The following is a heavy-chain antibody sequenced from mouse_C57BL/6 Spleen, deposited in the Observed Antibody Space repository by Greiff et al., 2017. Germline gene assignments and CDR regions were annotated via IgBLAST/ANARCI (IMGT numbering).Heavy chain of an antibody. J-gene: IGHJ4*01. CDR2: FYPGSGSI. Sequence: QVQLQQSGAELVKPGASVKLSCKASGYTFTEYTIHWVKQRSGQGLEWLGWFYPGSGSIKSNEQFKDKATLAADKSSHTVYMELNRWTSEDSAVYFCARHEEGSTVVAWAMDYWGQGTSVTVSS. V-gene: IGHV1-62-2*01. D-gene: IGHD1-1*01. CDR1: GYTFTEYT. CDR3: ARHEEGSTVVAWAMDY.